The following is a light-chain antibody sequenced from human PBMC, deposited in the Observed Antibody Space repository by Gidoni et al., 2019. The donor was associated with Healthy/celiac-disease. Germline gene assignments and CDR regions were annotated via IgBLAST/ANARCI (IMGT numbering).Light chain of an antibody. CDR3: QQYYSYPLT. CDR2: AAS. J-gene: IGKJ4*01. CDR1: QGSSSY. Sequence: AIRMTQAPSSFSASTGDRVTITCRASQGSSSYVAGYQQKPGKDPKLLIYAASTLQSGVPSRFSGSGSGTDFTLTISCLQSEDFAAYYCQQYYSYPLTFXGXTKVEIK. V-gene: IGKV1-8*01.